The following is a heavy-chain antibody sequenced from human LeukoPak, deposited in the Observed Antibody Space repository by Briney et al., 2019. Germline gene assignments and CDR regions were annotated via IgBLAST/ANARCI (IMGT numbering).Heavy chain of an antibody. CDR2: ISAYNGNT. CDR3: ARAPYDFWSGYYHY. Sequence: ASVKVSCKASGYTFTSYGISWVRQAPGQGLEWMGWISAYNGNTNYAQKLQGRVTMTTDTSTSTAYMELRSLRSDDTAMYYCARAPYDFWSGYYHYWGQGTLVTVSS. CDR1: GYTFTSYG. J-gene: IGHJ4*02. D-gene: IGHD3-3*01. V-gene: IGHV1-18*01.